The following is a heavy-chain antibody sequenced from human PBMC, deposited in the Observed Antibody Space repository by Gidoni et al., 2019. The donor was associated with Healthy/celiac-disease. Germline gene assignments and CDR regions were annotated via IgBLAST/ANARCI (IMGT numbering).Heavy chain of an antibody. CDR1: GFTFDDSA. CDR2: ISWNSCSI. Sequence: EVQLVESGGGLVQPGRSLRLSCAASGFTFDDSAMHWVRQAPGKGLEWVSGISWNSCSIGYADSVKGRFTISRDNAKNSLYLQMNSLRAEDTALYYCAKVGYCSGGSCYDYYYYGMDVWGQGTTVTVSS. CDR3: AKVGYCSGGSCYDYYYYGMDV. V-gene: IGHV3-9*01. D-gene: IGHD2-15*01. J-gene: IGHJ6*02.